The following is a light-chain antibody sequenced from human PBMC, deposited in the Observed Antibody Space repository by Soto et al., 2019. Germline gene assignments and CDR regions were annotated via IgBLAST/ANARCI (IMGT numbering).Light chain of an antibody. Sequence: QSVLTQPASVSGSPGQSITISCTGTSSDVGAYNSVSWYQQHPGKAPQLMIYEVSNRPSGVSNRFSGSKSGNTASLTISGLQAEDEADYYCSSYTSSSTLVFXTGTKVTVL. CDR3: SSYTSSSTLV. CDR1: SSDVGAYNS. V-gene: IGLV2-14*01. J-gene: IGLJ1*01. CDR2: EVS.